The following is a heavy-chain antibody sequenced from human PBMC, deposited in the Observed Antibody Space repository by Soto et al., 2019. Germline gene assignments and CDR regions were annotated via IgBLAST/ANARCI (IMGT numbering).Heavy chain of an antibody. V-gene: IGHV4-39*01. J-gene: IGHJ4*02. Sequence: ETLSLTCTVSGGSISSSSYYWVWIRQPPGKGLEWIGSIYYSGSTYYNPSLKSRVTISVDTSKNQFSLKLSSVTAADTAVYYCAREDSSSWYRFDYWGQGTLVTSPQ. CDR3: AREDSSSWYRFDY. CDR2: IYYSGST. CDR1: GGSISSSSYY. D-gene: IGHD6-13*01.